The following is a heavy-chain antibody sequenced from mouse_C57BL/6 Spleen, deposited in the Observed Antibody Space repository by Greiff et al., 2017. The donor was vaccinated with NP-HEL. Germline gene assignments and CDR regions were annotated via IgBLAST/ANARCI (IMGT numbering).Heavy chain of an antibody. CDR3: ARIGNTTVVATPAWFAY. CDR2: IWWDDDK. Sequence: QVTLNVSGPGILQPSQTLSLTCSFSGFSLSTFGMGVGWIRQPSGQGLVWLAHIWWDDDKYYNPALKSRLTISKDPSKNQVFLKIDNVYTEDTAIYFCARIGNTTVVATPAWFAYWGQGTLVTVSA. D-gene: IGHD1-1*01. J-gene: IGHJ3*01. V-gene: IGHV8-8*01. CDR1: GFSLSTFGMG.